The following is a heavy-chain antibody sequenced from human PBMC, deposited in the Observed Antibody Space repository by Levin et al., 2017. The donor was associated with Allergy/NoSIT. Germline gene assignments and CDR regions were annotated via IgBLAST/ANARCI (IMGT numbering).Heavy chain of an antibody. V-gene: IGHV1-18*01. CDR1: GYTFTSYG. J-gene: IGHJ4*02. CDR3: ATTRQGSCSGGSCPLDY. Sequence: ASVKVSCKASGYTFTSYGISWVRQAPGQGLEWMGWISAYNGNTNYAQKLQGRVTMTTDTSTSTAYMELRSLRSDDTAVYYCATTRQGSCSGGSCPLDYWGQGTLVTVSS. CDR2: ISAYNGNT. D-gene: IGHD2-15*01.